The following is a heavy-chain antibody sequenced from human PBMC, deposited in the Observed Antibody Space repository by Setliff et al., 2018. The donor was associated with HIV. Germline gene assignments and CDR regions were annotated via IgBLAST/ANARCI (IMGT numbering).Heavy chain of an antibody. D-gene: IGHD3-22*01. CDR2: IIPIFNTA. CDR1: GGTFSLYA. J-gene: IGHJ4*02. Sequence: SVKVSCKASGGTFSLYAINWVRQAPGQGLEWMGGIIPIFNTANYAQKFQGRVTITADGSTSTAYMELSSLRFEDTATYYCARSLYDSSDYPMTYWGQGTLVTVSS. CDR3: ARSLYDSSDYPMTY. V-gene: IGHV1-69*13.